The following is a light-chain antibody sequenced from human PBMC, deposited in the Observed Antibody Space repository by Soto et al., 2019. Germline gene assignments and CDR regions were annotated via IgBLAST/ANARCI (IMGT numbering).Light chain of an antibody. V-gene: IGLV2-8*01. Sequence: QSVLTQPPSASGSPGQSVTISCTGTSSDVGGYNYVSWYQQHPGKAPKLMIYEVSKRPSGVPDRFSGSKSGNTASLTVSGLRSEDEADYYCAAWDDSLSGHVVFGGGTKLTVL. J-gene: IGLJ2*01. CDR1: SSDVGGYNY. CDR2: EVS. CDR3: AAWDDSLSGHVV.